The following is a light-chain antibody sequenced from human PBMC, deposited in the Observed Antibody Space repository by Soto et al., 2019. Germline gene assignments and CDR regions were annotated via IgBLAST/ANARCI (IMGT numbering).Light chain of an antibody. CDR2: DAS. CDR1: QSINTN. Sequence: ETLMTQSPANLSLSPGETATLSCRARQSINTNLAWYQQKLGQAPRLLIYDASYRATDIPPRFSGSGSGTDFTLNIRSLEPEDFEVYYCQQSRSWPPTINVGQGTRLDI. CDR3: QQSRSWPPTIN. J-gene: IGKJ5*01. V-gene: IGKV3-11*01.